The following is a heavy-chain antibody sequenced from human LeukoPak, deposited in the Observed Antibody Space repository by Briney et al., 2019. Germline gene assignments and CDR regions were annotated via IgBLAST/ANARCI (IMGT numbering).Heavy chain of an antibody. Sequence: GGSLRLSCAASGLTFSTYAMRWIRQAPGKGLEWVSSIGGGGTTSYADSVKGRFTISRDLSKITVYLQMNSLRAEDTAVYYCAQGRGARYPFGMDVWGQGTTVTVSS. CDR3: AQGRGARYPFGMDV. CDR1: GLTFSTYA. V-gene: IGHV3-23*01. CDR2: IGGGGTT. D-gene: IGHD2-2*01. J-gene: IGHJ6*02.